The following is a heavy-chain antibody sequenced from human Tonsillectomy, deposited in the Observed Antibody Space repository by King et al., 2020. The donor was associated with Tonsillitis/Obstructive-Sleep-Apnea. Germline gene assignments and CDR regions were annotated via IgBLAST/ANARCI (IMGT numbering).Heavy chain of an antibody. Sequence: VQLQESGPGLVKPSETLSLTCTVSGGSISSYYWSWIRQPPGKGLAWIGYIYYSGSTNYNPSLKSRVTISIDTSKNQFSLKLSSVTAADTAVYYCARVRMVRGAPYYFDYWGQGTLVTVSS. V-gene: IGHV4-59*12. CDR1: GGSISSYY. D-gene: IGHD3-10*01. CDR2: IYYSGST. CDR3: ARVRMVRGAPYYFDY. J-gene: IGHJ4*02.